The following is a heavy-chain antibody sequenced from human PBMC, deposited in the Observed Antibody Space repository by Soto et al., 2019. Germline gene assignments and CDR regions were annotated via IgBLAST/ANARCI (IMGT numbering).Heavy chain of an antibody. CDR3: ARVRADFWSGPDSEYFQH. CDR2: IYYSGST. J-gene: IGHJ1*01. CDR1: GGSISSYY. V-gene: IGHV4-59*01. Sequence: QVQLQESGPGLVKPSETLSLTCTVSGGSISSYYWSWIRQPPGKGLEWIGYIYYSGSTNYNPSLKSRVTISVDTSKNQFSLKLSSVTAADTAVYYCARVRADFWSGPDSEYFQHWGQGTLVTVSS. D-gene: IGHD3-3*01.